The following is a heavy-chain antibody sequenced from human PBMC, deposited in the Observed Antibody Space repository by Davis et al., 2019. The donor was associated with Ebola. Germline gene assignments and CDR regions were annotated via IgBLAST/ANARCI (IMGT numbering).Heavy chain of an antibody. V-gene: IGHV4-31*03. CDR2: IYYSGST. D-gene: IGHD3-16*01. CDR1: GGSISSGAYY. Sequence: SETLSLTCTVSGGSISSGAYYWSWIRQHPGKGLEWIGYIYYSGSTYYNPSLKSRVTISVDTSKNQFSLKLSSVTPADTAVYYCARVFGDPRFNHFEYWGQGTLVTVSS. J-gene: IGHJ4*02. CDR3: ARVFGDPRFNHFEY.